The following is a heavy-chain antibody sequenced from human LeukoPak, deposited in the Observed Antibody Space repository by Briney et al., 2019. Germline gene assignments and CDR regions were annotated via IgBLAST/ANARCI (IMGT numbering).Heavy chain of an antibody. CDR2: ISGSGGST. J-gene: IGHJ4*02. V-gene: IGHV3-23*01. D-gene: IGHD5-18*01. Sequence: GGSLRLSCVTSGFPFSGYWMSWVRQAPGKGLEWVSAISGSGGSTYYADSVKGRFTISRDNSKNTLYLQMNSLRAEDTAVYYCAKNRGYSYGHLDYWGQGTLVTVSS. CDR3: AKNRGYSYGHLDY. CDR1: GFPFSGYW.